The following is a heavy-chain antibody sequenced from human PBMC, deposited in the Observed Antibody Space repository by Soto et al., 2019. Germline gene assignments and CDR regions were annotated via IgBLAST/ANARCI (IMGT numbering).Heavy chain of an antibody. J-gene: IGHJ5*02. CDR3: VRDGTKTLRDWFDA. CDR2: IYATGTT. Sequence: SETLSLTCTVSGASISGFYWSWIRKSAGQGLEWIGRIYATGTTDYNPSLKSRVMMSVDTSKKQFSLKLRSVTAADTAVYYCVRDGTKTLRDWFDAWGQGISVTVSS. D-gene: IGHD1-1*01. V-gene: IGHV4-4*07. CDR1: GASISGFY.